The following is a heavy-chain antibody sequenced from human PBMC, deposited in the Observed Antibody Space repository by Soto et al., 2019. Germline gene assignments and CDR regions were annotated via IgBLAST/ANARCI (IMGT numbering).Heavy chain of an antibody. Sequence: QVQLVQSGAEVKKPGASVKVSCKASGYTFTSYDINWVRQATGQGLEWMGWMNPNSGNTGYAQKFQGRVTLTRNTVISTADMELSSLRSEDTAVYYCLFTYYDRSGYPLGGAFDIWGQGTMVTFAS. J-gene: IGHJ3*02. CDR1: GYTFTSYD. CDR3: LFTYYDRSGYPLGGAFDI. D-gene: IGHD3-22*01. CDR2: MNPNSGNT. V-gene: IGHV1-8*01.